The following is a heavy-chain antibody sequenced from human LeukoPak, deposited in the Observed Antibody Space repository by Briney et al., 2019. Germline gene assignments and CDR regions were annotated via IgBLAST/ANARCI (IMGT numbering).Heavy chain of an antibody. Sequence: TVKLSCTASGYTFTSYYSNWVRQPTGQGLEWMGGIIPISSTANYAQKFQGRVTITADKSTSTAYMELSSLRSEDTAVYYCAGPDTAMVNYYYYYMDVWGKGTTVTVSS. CDR2: IIPISSTA. J-gene: IGHJ6*03. CDR3: AGPDTAMVNYYYYYMDV. D-gene: IGHD5-18*01. CDR1: GYTFTSYY. V-gene: IGHV1-69*06.